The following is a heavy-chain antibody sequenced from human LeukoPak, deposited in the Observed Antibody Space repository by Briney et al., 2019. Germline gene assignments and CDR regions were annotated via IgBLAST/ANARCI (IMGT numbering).Heavy chain of an antibody. CDR3: AKGATGYCSSTSCLYYFDY. J-gene: IGHJ4*02. V-gene: IGHV3-23*01. D-gene: IGHD2-2*01. Sequence: GGSLRLSCTASGFTFYNSDINWVRQAPGKGLEWVSAISGSGGSTYYAASVKDRFTISRDNSKNTLYLQMNSLRAEDTAVYYCAKGATGYCSSTSCLYYFDYWGQGTLVTVSS. CDR2: ISGSGGST. CDR1: GFTFYNSD.